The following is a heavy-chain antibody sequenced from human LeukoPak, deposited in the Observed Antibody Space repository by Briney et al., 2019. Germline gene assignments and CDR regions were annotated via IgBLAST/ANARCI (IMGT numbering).Heavy chain of an antibody. D-gene: IGHD5-18*01. CDR2: IIPIFGTA. Sequence: ASVKVSCKASGGTFSSYAISWVRQAPGQGLEWMEGIIPIFGTANYAQKFQGRVTITTDESTSTAYMELSSLRSEDTAVYYCARGKDGYSYGSRYYYYYYMDVWGKGTTVTVSS. CDR1: GGTFSSYA. V-gene: IGHV1-69*05. CDR3: ARGKDGYSYGSRYYYYYYMDV. J-gene: IGHJ6*03.